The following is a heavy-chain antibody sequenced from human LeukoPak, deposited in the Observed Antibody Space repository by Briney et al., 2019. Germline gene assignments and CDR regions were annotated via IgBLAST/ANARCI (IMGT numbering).Heavy chain of an antibody. D-gene: IGHD3-22*01. Sequence: GGSLRLSCAASGFTFSSYWMSWVRQAPGKGLEWVANIKQGGSEKYYVDSVKGRFTISRDNAKNSLYLQRNSLRAEDVAVSYCARHGGPYYYDSTGYPYFDYWGQGPLLTVSS. J-gene: IGHJ4*02. CDR3: ARHGGPYYYDSTGYPYFDY. CDR2: IKQGGSEK. V-gene: IGHV3-7*01. CDR1: GFTFSSYW.